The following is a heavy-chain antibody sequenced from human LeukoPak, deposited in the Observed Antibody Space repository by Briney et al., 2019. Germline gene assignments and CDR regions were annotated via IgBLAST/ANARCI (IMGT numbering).Heavy chain of an antibody. V-gene: IGHV4-39*01. CDR3: ASYYDTHFDY. CDR1: GGSISSSSYY. CDR2: IYYSGST. D-gene: IGHD3-22*01. Sequence: PSETLSLTCTVSGGSISSSSYYWGWVRQPPGKGLEWIGSIYYSGSTCYNPSLKSRVTISVDTSKNQFSLKLSSVTAADTAVYYCASYYDTHFDYWGQGTLVTVSS. J-gene: IGHJ4*02.